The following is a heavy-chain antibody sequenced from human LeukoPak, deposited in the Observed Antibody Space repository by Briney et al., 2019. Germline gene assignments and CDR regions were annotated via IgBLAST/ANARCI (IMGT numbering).Heavy chain of an antibody. Sequence: SETLSLTCTVSGGSISSNNYFWGWIRQPPGKGLEWIGSIYDSGSTYYNPSLKSRVTISVDTSKDQFSLKLNSVTAADTAMYYCQSRFLEWLLDYWGQGTLVTVSS. CDR1: GGSISSNNYF. D-gene: IGHD3-3*01. CDR2: IYDSGST. CDR3: QSRFLEWLLDY. J-gene: IGHJ4*02. V-gene: IGHV4-39*01.